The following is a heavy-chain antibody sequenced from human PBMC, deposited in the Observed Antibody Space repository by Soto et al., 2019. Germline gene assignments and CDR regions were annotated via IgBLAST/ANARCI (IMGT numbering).Heavy chain of an antibody. D-gene: IGHD2-21*02. V-gene: IGHV3-48*01. CDR2: INTRSSTSTAT. CDR3: ARQVYSVVTPLDY. J-gene: IGHJ4*02. CDR1: VFTFINFR. Sequence: PGWSLRLSCASSVFTFINFRMNWVRQAPGKGLEWVSHINTRSSTSTATYYADPVRGRFTISRDDAKNSLYLEMNSLRGDDTAVYYCARQVYSVVTPLDYWGRGTLVTVSS.